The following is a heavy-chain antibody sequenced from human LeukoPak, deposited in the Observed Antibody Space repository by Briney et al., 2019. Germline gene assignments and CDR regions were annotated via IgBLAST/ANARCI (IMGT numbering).Heavy chain of an antibody. V-gene: IGHV3-11*01. CDR1: RFTFNDYY. J-gene: IGHJ5*02. Sequence: GGSLRLSCAASRFTFNDYYMSWSRQAPGKGLEWLSYINIGGTNTHYADSVKGRFTITRDNAKKSLYLEMNNLRAEDTAVYYCATDGAGFDTWGQGVLVTVSS. CDR3: ATDGAGFDT. CDR2: INIGGTNT.